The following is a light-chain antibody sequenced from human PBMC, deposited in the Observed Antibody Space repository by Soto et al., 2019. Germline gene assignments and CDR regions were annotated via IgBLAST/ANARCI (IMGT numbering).Light chain of an antibody. CDR1: SSNIGAGYD. J-gene: IGLJ2*01. V-gene: IGLV1-40*01. CDR2: GNS. CDR3: QYYDSSLSVVV. Sequence: QSVLTQPPSVSGAPGQRVTISCTGSSSNIGAGYDVHWYQQLPGTAPKLLIYGNSNRPSGVPDRFSGSKSGTSASLAITGLQSEDEADYYCQYYDSSLSVVVFGGGTKLTVL.